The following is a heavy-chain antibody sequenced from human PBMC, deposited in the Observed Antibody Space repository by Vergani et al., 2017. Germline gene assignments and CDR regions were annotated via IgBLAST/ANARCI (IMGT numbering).Heavy chain of an antibody. Sequence: QVQLQQWGAGLLKPSETLSLTCAVYGGSFSGYYWSWIRQPPGKGLEWIGEINHSGSTNYNPSLKSRVTISVDTSKNQFSLKLSSVPAADTAVYYCARGGPYYDILTHLTYYYCYGMDVWGQGTTVTVSS. V-gene: IGHV4-34*01. D-gene: IGHD3-9*01. J-gene: IGHJ6*02. CDR3: ARGGPYYDILTHLTYYYCYGMDV. CDR1: GGSFSGYY. CDR2: INHSGST.